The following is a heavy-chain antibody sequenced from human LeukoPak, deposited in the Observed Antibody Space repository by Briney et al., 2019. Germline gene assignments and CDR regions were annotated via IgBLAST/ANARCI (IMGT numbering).Heavy chain of an antibody. CDR2: INPSGGST. V-gene: IGHV1-46*01. CDR3: ARQLFRVTGFDY. D-gene: IGHD2-21*02. CDR1: GYTFTSYY. Sequence: ASVKVSCKASGYTFTSYYMHWVRQAPGQGLEWMGIINPSGGSTSYAQKFQGRVTMTRDTSTSTAYMELRSLRSDDTAVYYCARQLFRVTGFDYWGQGTLVTVSS. J-gene: IGHJ4*02.